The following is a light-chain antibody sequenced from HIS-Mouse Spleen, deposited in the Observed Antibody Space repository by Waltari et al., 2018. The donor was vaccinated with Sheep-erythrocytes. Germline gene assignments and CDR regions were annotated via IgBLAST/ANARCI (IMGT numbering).Light chain of an antibody. CDR2: EVS. CDR1: SSDAGGYNI. Sequence: QSALTQPPSASGSPGQSVTISCPGTSSDAGGYNICSWYQQHPGKAPKLMIYEVSKRPSGVPDRFSGSKSGNTASLTVSGLQAEDEADYYCSSYAGSNNWVFGGGTKLTVL. CDR3: SSYAGSNNWV. J-gene: IGLJ3*02. V-gene: IGLV2-8*01.